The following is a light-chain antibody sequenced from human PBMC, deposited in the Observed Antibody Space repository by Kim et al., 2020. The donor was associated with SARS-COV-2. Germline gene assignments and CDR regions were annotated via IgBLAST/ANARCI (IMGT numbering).Light chain of an antibody. Sequence: EIVMTQPPATLSMSPGDRATLSYSASQSVRTNVAWYQHKAGQAPRLLIYGASTRATGIPARFSGSGSGREFTLTISSLQSEDFALYYCEQYNHWPPITFGQGTRREI. CDR2: GAS. J-gene: IGKJ5*01. CDR1: QSVRTN. V-gene: IGKV3-15*01. CDR3: EQYNHWPPIT.